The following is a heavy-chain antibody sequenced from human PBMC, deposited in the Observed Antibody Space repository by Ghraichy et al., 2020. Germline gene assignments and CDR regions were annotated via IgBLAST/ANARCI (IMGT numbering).Heavy chain of an antibody. Sequence: GGSLRLSCAASGFTFSSFVMHWVRQAPGKGLKCVAVISNDGSNNKYYADSVKGRFTISRDNSKNTLYLQMNSLRAEDMAVYYCARDLYYEFFSGYGRSYYSYAMDVWGQGTTVTVSS. V-gene: IGHV3-30-3*01. CDR1: GFTFSSFV. CDR3: ARDLYYEFFSGYGRSYYSYAMDV. CDR2: ISNDGSNNK. D-gene: IGHD3-3*01. J-gene: IGHJ6*02.